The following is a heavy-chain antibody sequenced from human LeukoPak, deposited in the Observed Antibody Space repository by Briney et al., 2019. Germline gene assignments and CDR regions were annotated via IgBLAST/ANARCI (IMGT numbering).Heavy chain of an antibody. CDR3: ARAWQWLVHHPLDY. J-gene: IGHJ4*02. Sequence: GGSLRLSCAASGFTFSSYAMHWVRQAPGKGLEWVAVISYDGSNKYYADSGKGRFTISRDNSKNTLYLQMNSLRAEDTAVYYCARAWQWLVHHPLDYWGQGTLVTVSS. CDR2: ISYDGSNK. CDR1: GFTFSSYA. V-gene: IGHV3-30*04. D-gene: IGHD6-19*01.